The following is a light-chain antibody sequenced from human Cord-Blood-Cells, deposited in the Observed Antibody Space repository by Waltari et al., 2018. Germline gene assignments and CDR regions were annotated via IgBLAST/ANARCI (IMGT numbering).Light chain of an antibody. Sequence: QSVLTQPPSVSGAPGQRVTISCTGSSSNIGAGYDVHWYQQLPGTAPKLLIYGNSSRPSGVPDRFSGSKSGTSASLAIPGLQAEDEADYYCQSYDSSLGGSVFGGGTKLTVL. J-gene: IGLJ3*02. CDR2: GNS. CDR1: SSNIGAGYD. V-gene: IGLV1-40*01. CDR3: QSYDSSLGGSV.